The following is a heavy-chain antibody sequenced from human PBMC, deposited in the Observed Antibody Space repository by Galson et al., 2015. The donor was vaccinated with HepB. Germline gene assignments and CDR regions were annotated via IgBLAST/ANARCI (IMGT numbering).Heavy chain of an antibody. CDR2: ISSNGGST. V-gene: IGHV3-64*02. CDR1: GFTFSSYA. Sequence: SLRLSCAASGFTFSSYAMHWVRQAPGKGLEYVSAISSNGGSTYYADSVKGRFTISRDNSKNTLYLQMGSLRAEDMAVYYCAREQLEQSASPGVWYFDLWGRGTLVTVSS. D-gene: IGHD1-1*01. J-gene: IGHJ2*01. CDR3: AREQLEQSASPGVWYFDL.